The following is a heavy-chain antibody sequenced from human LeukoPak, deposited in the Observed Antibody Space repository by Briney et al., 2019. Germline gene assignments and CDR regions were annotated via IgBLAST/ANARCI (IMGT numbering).Heavy chain of an antibody. CDR2: IRYDGSNK. D-gene: IGHD3-10*01. V-gene: IGHV3-30*02. CDR1: GFTFSDYG. J-gene: IGHJ4*02. CDR3: AKDPYGSGSYEDY. Sequence: GGSLRLSCAASGFTFSDYGMHWVRQAPGKGLEWVAFIRYDGSNKYYADSVKGRFTISRDNSENTLYLQMNSLRAEDTAVYYCAKDPYGSGSYEDYWGQGTLVTVSS.